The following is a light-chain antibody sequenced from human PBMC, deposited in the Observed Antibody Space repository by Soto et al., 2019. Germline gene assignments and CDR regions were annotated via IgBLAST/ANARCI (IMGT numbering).Light chain of an antibody. V-gene: IGLV2-14*01. Sequence: QSALTQPASVSGSPGQSITISCTGTSSDVGGYNYVSWYQQHPGKAPKLMIYDVSNRPSGVSNRFSGSKSGNTASLTISGLQAEAEAEYYCSSYTSSSFYVFGTGTKVTVL. CDR1: SSDVGGYNY. CDR2: DVS. CDR3: SSYTSSSFYV. J-gene: IGLJ1*01.